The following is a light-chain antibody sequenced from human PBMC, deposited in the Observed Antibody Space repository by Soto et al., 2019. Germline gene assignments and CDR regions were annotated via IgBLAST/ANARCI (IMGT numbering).Light chain of an antibody. J-gene: IGLJ3*02. CDR3: VLSMGGGLWV. V-gene: IGLV8-61*01. Sequence: QAVVTQEPSVSASPGGAVTLSCGLSSGSVSTTYYPSWYQQTPGQTPRTLIYDTDTRPSGVPDRFSGSILGNKAALTITGAQADDESHYYCVLSMGGGLWVFGGGTKVTVL. CDR1: SGSVSTTYY. CDR2: DTD.